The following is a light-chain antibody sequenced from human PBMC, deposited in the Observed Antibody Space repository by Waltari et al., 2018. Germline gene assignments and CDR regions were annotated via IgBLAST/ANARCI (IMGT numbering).Light chain of an antibody. CDR1: SGHSSST. CDR3: QTWGTGIHVV. CDR2: VNSDGSH. V-gene: IGLV4-69*01. Sequence: QLVLTQSPSASASLGASVKLTCPPSSGHSSSTIPWHHQQPEKGPRYFMKVNSDGSHSKGDGIPDRFSGSSSGAERYLTISSLQSEDEADYYCQTWGTGIHVVFGGGTKLTVL. J-gene: IGLJ2*01.